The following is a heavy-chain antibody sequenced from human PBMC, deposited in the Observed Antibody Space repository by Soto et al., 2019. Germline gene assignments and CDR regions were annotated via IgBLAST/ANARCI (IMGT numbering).Heavy chain of an antibody. D-gene: IGHD3-10*02. CDR1: GGSISSSNW. J-gene: IGHJ6*02. CDR2: IYHSGST. V-gene: IGHV4-4*02. Sequence: SETLSITCAVSGGSISSSNWWSWVRQPPGKGLEWIGEIYHSGSTNYNPSLKSRVTISVDKSKNLFSLKLGSVTAADTAVYYCASVRGGYYYAMDVWGQGTTVT. CDR3: ASVRGGYYYAMDV.